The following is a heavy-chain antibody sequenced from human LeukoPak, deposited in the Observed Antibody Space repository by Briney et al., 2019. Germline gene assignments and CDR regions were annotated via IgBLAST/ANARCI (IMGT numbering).Heavy chain of an antibody. Sequence: PSETLSLTCTVSGGSITSNNYYWGWIRQPPGKGLEWIGSISYGGGTHYNPALNRRVTISVDTSKNQFSLKLRSVTPTDTAVYHCAPSPGADYGGGHWFDPWPRETLVTVSS. J-gene: IGHJ5*02. V-gene: IGHV4-39*01. CDR2: ISYGGGT. D-gene: IGHD4-23*01. CDR1: GGSITSNNYY. CDR3: APSPGADYGGGHWFDP.